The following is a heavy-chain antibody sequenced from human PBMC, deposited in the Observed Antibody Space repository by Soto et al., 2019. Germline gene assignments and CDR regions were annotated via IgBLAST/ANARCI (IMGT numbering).Heavy chain of an antibody. D-gene: IGHD3-16*02. CDR2: LSAYNGNT. V-gene: IGHV1-18*01. CDR3: ARDFLRGYDFGSGYVGLHLGELSLDY. Sequence: QVQLVQSGAEVKKSGASVKVSCKASGYTFTSYGISWVRQAPGQGLEWMGWLSAYNGNTNYAQKLQGRVTMTTDTSTSTAYMELRSLRSDDTAVYYCARDFLRGYDFGSGYVGLHLGELSLDYWGQGTLVTVSS. CDR1: GYTFTSYG. J-gene: IGHJ4*02.